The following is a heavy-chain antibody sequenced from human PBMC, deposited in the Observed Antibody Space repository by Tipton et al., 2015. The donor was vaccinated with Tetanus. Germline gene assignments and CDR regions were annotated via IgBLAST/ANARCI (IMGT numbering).Heavy chain of an antibody. D-gene: IGHD6-13*01. V-gene: IGHV3-48*02. CDR3: ACHRHSNWFGY. CDR2: ISASGSII. Sequence: SLRLSCAASGLTFSDYTMNWVRQAPGKGLEWVSYISASGSIIFYADSVRGRFTISRDNAKDSLYLQMNSLRDEDTAVYFCACHRHSNWFGYWGQGTLVTVSS. J-gene: IGHJ4*02. CDR1: GLTFSDYT.